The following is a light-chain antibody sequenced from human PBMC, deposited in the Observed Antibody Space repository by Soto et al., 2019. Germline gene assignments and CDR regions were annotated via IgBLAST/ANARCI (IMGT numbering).Light chain of an antibody. V-gene: IGKV1-39*01. J-gene: IGKJ2*01. CDR1: QSVRTY. CDR2: AAS. Sequence: DIQMTQSPSSLSASVGDRVAISCRAGQSVRTYLNWYHQKPGKAPKLLIYAASTLQSGVPSRFSGSGSGTDFTLTITSLQPEDFATYFCQQSYDKPYTFGQGTKLEIK. CDR3: QQSYDKPYT.